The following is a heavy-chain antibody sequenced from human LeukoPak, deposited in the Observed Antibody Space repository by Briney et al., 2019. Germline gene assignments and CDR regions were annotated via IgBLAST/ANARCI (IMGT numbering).Heavy chain of an antibody. D-gene: IGHD3-22*01. Sequence: GGSLRLSCAASGFKFDDYGMSWVRQAPGKGLEWVCDINWNGAWTGYADSVKGRFTISGDNAKNSLYLQMNSLRAEDTALYYCAGYYYDSSRGFDLWGQGTLVTVSA. CDR2: INWNGAWT. J-gene: IGHJ5*02. V-gene: IGHV3-20*04. CDR3: AGYYYDSSRGFDL. CDR1: GFKFDDYG.